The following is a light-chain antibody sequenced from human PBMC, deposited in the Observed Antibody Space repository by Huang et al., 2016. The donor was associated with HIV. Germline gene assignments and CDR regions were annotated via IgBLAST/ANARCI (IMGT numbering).Light chain of an antibody. CDR1: QSLFFSSNERNY. J-gene: IGKJ4*01. V-gene: IGKV4-1*01. Sequence: DIVMTQSPDSLTVSLGERATINCRSSQSLFFSSNERNYLAWYQKKPGQHPKLVISWASARESGVPGRFSGSGSGTDFTLTISSLQAEDVAVYYCQQYYHNPLTFGGGTKVEI. CDR2: WAS. CDR3: QQYYHNPLT.